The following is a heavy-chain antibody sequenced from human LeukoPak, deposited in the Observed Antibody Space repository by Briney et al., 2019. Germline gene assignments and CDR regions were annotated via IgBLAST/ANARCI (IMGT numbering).Heavy chain of an antibody. Sequence: GGSLRLSCAASGFTFSSYGMHWVRQAPGKGLEWVANIKQDGSEKYYVDSVKGRFTISRDNAKNSLYLQMNSLRAEDTAVYYCARVSPNTVTTLQYLDYWGQGTLVTVSS. V-gene: IGHV3-7*01. J-gene: IGHJ4*02. CDR1: GFTFSSYG. D-gene: IGHD4-17*01. CDR2: IKQDGSEK. CDR3: ARVSPNTVTTLQYLDY.